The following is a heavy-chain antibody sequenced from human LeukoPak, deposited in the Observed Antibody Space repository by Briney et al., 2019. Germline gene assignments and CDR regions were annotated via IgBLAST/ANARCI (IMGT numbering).Heavy chain of an antibody. CDR3: AKDGGYSYGYALYYFDY. V-gene: IGHV3-23*01. CDR1: GFTFSSYA. D-gene: IGHD5-18*01. J-gene: IGHJ4*02. CDR2: ISGSGGNT. Sequence: PGGSLRLSCAASGFTFSSYAMSWVRQAPGKELEWVSAISGSGGNTYYADSVKGRFTISRDNSKNTLYLQMNSLRAEDTAVYYCAKDGGYSYGYALYYFDYWGQGTLVIVSS.